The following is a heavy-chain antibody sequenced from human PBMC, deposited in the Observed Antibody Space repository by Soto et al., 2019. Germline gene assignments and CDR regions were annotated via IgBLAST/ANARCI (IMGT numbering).Heavy chain of an antibody. D-gene: IGHD6-13*01. V-gene: IGHV3-74*01. CDR1: GFTFSSYW. J-gene: IGHJ5*02. CDR3: ARVKNWDIAASPFDP. Sequence: PGGSLRLSCAASGFTFSSYWMHWVRQAPGEGLVWVSRINSDGSSTSYADSVKGRFTISRDNAKNTLYLQMNSLRAEDTAVYYCARVKNWDIAASPFDPWGQGTLVTVSS. CDR2: INSDGSST.